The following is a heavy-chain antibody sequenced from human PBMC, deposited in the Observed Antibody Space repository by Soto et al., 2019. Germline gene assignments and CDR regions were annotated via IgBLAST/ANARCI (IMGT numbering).Heavy chain of an antibody. CDR3: ARDYDYVWGSYRSFGGMAV. CDR2: IYNSGST. Sequence: PSETLSLTCTVSGGSISSYYWNWIRQPPGRGLEWIGYIYNSGSTNYNASLKSRVTISVDTSKNQFSLKLSSATAADTAVYYCARDYDYVWGSYRSFGGMAVWGQGTTVTVSS. V-gene: IGHV4-59*12. CDR1: GGSISSYY. D-gene: IGHD3-16*02. J-gene: IGHJ6*02.